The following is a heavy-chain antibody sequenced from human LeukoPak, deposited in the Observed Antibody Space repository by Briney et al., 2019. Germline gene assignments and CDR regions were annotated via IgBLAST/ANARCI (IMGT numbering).Heavy chain of an antibody. Sequence: GGSLRLSCAASGFTVSSNYMGWVRQAPGKGLEWVSVIYSGGSTYYADSVKGRFTISRDNSKNTLYLQMNSLRAEDTAVYYCARDLHYYGSGSSTRPNYYYYGMDVWGKGTTVTVPS. D-gene: IGHD3-10*01. V-gene: IGHV3-53*01. CDR1: GFTVSSNY. J-gene: IGHJ6*04. CDR2: IYSGGST. CDR3: ARDLHYYGSGSSTRPNYYYYGMDV.